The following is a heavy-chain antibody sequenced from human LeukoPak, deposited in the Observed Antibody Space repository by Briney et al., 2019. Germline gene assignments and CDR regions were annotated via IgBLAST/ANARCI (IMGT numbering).Heavy chain of an antibody. V-gene: IGHV1-18*01. Sequence: ASVKVSCKASGYTFTSYGISWVRQAPGQGLEWMGWISAYNGNTNYAQKLNGRVTMTSDTSRSTAYKDLRSQKSDETAVYYCARERHFDWFQNDAFDIWGQGTMVTVSS. CDR2: ISAYNGNT. CDR3: ARERHFDWFQNDAFDI. CDR1: GYTFTSYG. J-gene: IGHJ3*02. D-gene: IGHD3-9*01.